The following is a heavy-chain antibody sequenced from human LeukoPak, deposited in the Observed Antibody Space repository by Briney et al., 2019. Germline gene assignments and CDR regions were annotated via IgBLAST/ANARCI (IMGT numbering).Heavy chain of an antibody. CDR2: TSGSGGST. Sequence: PGGSLRLSCAASGFTFSSYAMSWVRQAPGKGLEWVSATSGSGGSTYYADSVKGRFTISRDNAKNSLYLQMNSLRAEDTAVYYCAIHCSSTSCYLALYYYYGMDVWGQGTTVTVSS. CDR1: GFTFSSYA. D-gene: IGHD2-2*01. J-gene: IGHJ6*02. V-gene: IGHV3-23*01. CDR3: AIHCSSTSCYLALYYYYGMDV.